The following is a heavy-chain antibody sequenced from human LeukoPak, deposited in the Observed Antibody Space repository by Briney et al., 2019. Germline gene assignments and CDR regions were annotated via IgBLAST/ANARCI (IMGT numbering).Heavy chain of an antibody. D-gene: IGHD3-16*01. CDR3: ASSQWAGGATRPKYYYYYYMDV. V-gene: IGHV4-34*01. Sequence: SETLSLTCAVYGGSFSGYYWSWIRQPPGKGLEWIGEINHSGSTNYNPSLESRVTISVDTSKNQFSLKLSSVTAADTAVYYCASSQWAGGATRPKYYYYYYMDVWGKGTTVTVSS. CDR2: INHSGST. J-gene: IGHJ6*03. CDR1: GGSFSGYY.